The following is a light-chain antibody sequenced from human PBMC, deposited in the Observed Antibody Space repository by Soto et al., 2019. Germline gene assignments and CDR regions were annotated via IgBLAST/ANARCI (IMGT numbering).Light chain of an antibody. CDR1: QSISSY. Sequence: DIPLTQSPYSLSASLGDRDTITSAASQSISSYLNWYQQKPGKAPKLLIYAASSLQSGVPSRFSGSGSGTDFTLTISSLQPEDFATYYCQQSYSTLRITFGQGTRLENK. CDR2: AAS. J-gene: IGKJ5*01. CDR3: QQSYSTLRIT. V-gene: IGKV1-39*01.